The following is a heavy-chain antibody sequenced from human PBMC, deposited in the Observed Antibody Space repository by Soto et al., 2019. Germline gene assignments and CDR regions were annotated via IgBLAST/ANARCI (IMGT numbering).Heavy chain of an antibody. J-gene: IGHJ4*02. CDR2: ISPMFGAA. CDR1: GGTFNTYA. CDR3: AREVQVHTRAFVY. D-gene: IGHD3-10*01. V-gene: IGHV1-69*19. Sequence: QVQLVQSGAEMKKPGSSVKVSCQSSGGTFNTYAMNWVRQAPGQGPEWMGDISPMFGAANYAPKFQGRVTITADESTDTSYMQLSSLTSEDSALYLCAREVQVHTRAFVYWGQGTLVTVSS.